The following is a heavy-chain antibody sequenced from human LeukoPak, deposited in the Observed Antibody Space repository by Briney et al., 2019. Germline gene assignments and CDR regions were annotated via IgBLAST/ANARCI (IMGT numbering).Heavy chain of an antibody. CDR1: GGTFSSYA. J-gene: IGHJ4*02. CDR3: ARGRTFSPTYYDFWSGDNYYFDY. CDR2: IIPIFGTA. D-gene: IGHD3-3*01. Sequence: GSSVKVSCKAPGGTFSSYAISWVRQAPGQGLEWMGRIIPIFGTANYAQKFKGRVTITTDESTSTAYMELSSLRSEDTAVHYCARGRTFSPTYYDFWSGDNYYFDYWGQGTLVTVSS. V-gene: IGHV1-69*05.